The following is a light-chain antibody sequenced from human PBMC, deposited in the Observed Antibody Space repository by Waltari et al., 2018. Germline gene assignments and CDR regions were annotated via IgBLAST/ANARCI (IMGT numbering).Light chain of an antibody. Sequence: EIVVTQSPAALSVSPGERVTLSCRASQSVRSNLAWYQQNPGQAPRLLIYSASTRATGIPARFSGYGSGAESTLTISSLQSEDFAIYYCQQYDVWPYTFGQGTRLEIK. J-gene: IGKJ5*01. V-gene: IGKV3-15*01. CDR2: SAS. CDR1: QSVRSN. CDR3: QQYDVWPYT.